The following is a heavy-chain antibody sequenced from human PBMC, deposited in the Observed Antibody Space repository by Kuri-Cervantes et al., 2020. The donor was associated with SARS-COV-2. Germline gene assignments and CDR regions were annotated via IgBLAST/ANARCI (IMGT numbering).Heavy chain of an antibody. CDR1: GFTFSSYW. J-gene: IGHJ3*02. V-gene: IGHV3-74*01. D-gene: IGHD1-20*01. CDR2: INGDGSST. CDR3: ARVEWYNWNLFDAFDI. Sequence: ETLSLTCAASGFTFSSYWMHWVRQAPGKGLVWVSRINGDGSSTSYADSVKGRFTISRDNAKNTLYLQMNSLRAEDTAVYYCARVEWYNWNLFDAFDIWGQGTMVTVSS.